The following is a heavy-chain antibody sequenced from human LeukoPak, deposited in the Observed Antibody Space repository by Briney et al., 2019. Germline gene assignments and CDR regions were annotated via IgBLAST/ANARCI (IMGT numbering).Heavy chain of an antibody. V-gene: IGHV1-2*02. J-gene: IGHJ4*02. CDR2: INPNSGGT. D-gene: IGHD4-17*01. CDR3: ARDPNDYGDAFDY. Sequence: ASVKVSCKASGYTFTGYYMRWVRQAPGQGLEWMGWINPNSGGTNYAQKFQGRVTMTRDTSISTAYMELSRLRSDDTAVYYCARDPNDYGDAFDYWGQGTLVTVSS. CDR1: GYTFTGYY.